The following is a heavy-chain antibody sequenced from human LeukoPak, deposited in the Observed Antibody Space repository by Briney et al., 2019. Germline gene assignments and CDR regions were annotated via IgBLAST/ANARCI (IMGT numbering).Heavy chain of an antibody. V-gene: IGHV1-46*01. CDR2: INPSGGST. D-gene: IGHD6-6*01. J-gene: IGHJ5*02. CDR1: GYTFTRYY. Sequence: VKVSCKASGYTFTRYYMHWVRQAPGEGLEWMGRINPSGGSTSYAQKFQGRVTMTRDTSISTAYRELSSLRSEDTAVYYCARGRGAARGRNWFDPWGQGTLVTVSS. CDR3: ARGRGAARGRNWFDP.